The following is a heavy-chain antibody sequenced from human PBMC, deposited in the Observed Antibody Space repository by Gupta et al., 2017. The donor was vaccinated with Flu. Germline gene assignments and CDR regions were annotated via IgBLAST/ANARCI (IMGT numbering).Heavy chain of an antibody. CDR3: VRVGSSSQPYSYYFDY. CDR1: GGSISSSNW. V-gene: IGHV4-4*02. Sequence: QVQLQESGPGLVKPSGTLSLTCAVSGGSISSSNWWSWVRQPPGKGLEWIGEIYQSGNTNYNPSLKSRVTMSVDKSKNQFSLKLSSVTAADTAVFYCVRVGSSSQPYSYYFDYWGQGTLVTVSS. J-gene: IGHJ4*02. CDR2: IYQSGNT. D-gene: IGHD2-2*01.